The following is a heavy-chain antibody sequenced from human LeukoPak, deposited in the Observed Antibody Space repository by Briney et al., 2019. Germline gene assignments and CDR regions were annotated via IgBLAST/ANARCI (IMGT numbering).Heavy chain of an antibody. V-gene: IGHV3-23*01. D-gene: IGHD3-22*01. J-gene: IGHJ4*02. Sequence: PGGSLRLSCAASGFTFSSYGMSWVRQAPGKGLEWVSAISGSGSSTYYAASVKGRFTISRDNSKNTLYLQMNSLRAEDTAVYYCAKGRAGNYYCDSSDYWGQGTLVTVSS. CDR3: AKGRAGNYYCDSSDY. CDR1: GFTFSSYG. CDR2: ISGSGSST.